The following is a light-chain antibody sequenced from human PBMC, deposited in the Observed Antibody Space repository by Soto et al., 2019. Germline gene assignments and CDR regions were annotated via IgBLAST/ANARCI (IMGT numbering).Light chain of an antibody. J-gene: IGKJ2*01. CDR3: QQFDELPRT. V-gene: IGKV1-33*01. Sequence: DIQMTQSPSSLSTSVGDSVAITCQASQDIRNNLNWYQQKQGKAPKHLIYDASYLETGVPSRFSGSGSGTDFTLTISSLQPEDVATYYCQQFDELPRTFGQGTKLEIK. CDR1: QDIRNN. CDR2: DAS.